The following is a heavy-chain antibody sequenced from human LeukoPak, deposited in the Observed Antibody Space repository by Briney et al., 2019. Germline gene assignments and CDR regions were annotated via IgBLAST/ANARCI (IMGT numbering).Heavy chain of an antibody. CDR2: IYPGDSDT. V-gene: IGHV5-51*01. J-gene: IGHJ6*03. D-gene: IGHD1-26*01. CDR1: GYPFTSYW. CDR3: ARQREVLGIYLCYMDV. Sequence: GESLRISCQASGYPFTSYWIGWVRQKPGKSLEWMGIIYPGDSDTRYSPSFQGQVTISVDKSNNTAYLQWGSLEASDTAMYYCARQREVLGIYLCYMDVWGKGTTVTVS.